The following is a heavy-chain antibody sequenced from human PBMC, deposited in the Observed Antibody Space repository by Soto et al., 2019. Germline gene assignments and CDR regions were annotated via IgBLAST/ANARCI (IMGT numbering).Heavy chain of an antibody. J-gene: IGHJ4*02. CDR2: IKPSGGST. D-gene: IGHD2-21*02. CDR1: GYTFTSYY. Sequence: QVQLVQSGAEVKKPGASVKVSCKASGYTFTSYYMHWVRQAPGQGLQWLGIIKPSGGSTSYARKSHGRITLTRDTSPSTVSMELSSLRSENTAVYYCARDQIVVVTAILVLAYWGQGTLVSFSS. CDR3: ARDQIVVVTAILVLAY. V-gene: IGHV1-46*01.